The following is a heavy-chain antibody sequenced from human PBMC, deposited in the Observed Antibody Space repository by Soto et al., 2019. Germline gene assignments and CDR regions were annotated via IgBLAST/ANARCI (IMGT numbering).Heavy chain of an antibody. D-gene: IGHD6-19*01. V-gene: IGHV4-59*01. CDR3: ARDPVAGTLHDAFDI. J-gene: IGHJ3*02. CDR2: IYYSGST. CDR1: GGSISSYY. Sequence: QVQLQESGPGLVKPSETLSLTCTVSGGSISSYYWSWIRQPPGKGLEWIGYIYYSGSTNYNPSLKSRVTISVDTSKNQFSLKLSSVTAADTAVYYCARDPVAGTLHDAFDIWGQGTMVTVSS.